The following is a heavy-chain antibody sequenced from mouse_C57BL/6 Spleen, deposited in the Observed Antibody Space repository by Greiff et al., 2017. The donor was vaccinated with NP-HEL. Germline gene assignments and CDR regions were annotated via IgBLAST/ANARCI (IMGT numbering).Heavy chain of an antibody. CDR3: ASQANWDWFAY. D-gene: IGHD4-1*01. CDR1: GYSFTSYY. J-gene: IGHJ3*01. CDR2: IYPGSGNT. V-gene: IGHV1-66*01. Sequence: LQQSGPELVKPGASVKISCKASGYSFTSYYIHWVKQRPGQGLEWIGWIYPGSGNTKYNEKFKGKATLTADTSSSTAYMQLSSLTSEDSAVYYCASQANWDWFAYWGQGTLVTVSA.